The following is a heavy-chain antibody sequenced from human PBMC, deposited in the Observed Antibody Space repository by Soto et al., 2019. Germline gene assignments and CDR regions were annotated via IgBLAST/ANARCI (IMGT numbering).Heavy chain of an antibody. CDR3: ARLNYQLLYSSSSGY. CDR2: IIPIFGTA. Sequence: SVKVSCKASGGTFSSYAISWVRQAPGQGLEWMGGIIPIFGTANYAQKFQGRVTITADESTSTAYMELSSLRSEDTAVYYCARLNYQLLYSSSSGYWGQGTLVTVSS. D-gene: IGHD6-6*01. CDR1: GGTFSSYA. J-gene: IGHJ4*02. V-gene: IGHV1-69*13.